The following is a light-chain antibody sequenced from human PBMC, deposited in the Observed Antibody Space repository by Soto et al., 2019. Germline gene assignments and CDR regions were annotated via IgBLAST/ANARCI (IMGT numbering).Light chain of an antibody. Sequence: EIVLTQSPATLSLSPGEIATLSFSASQSVNIYLAWYQQKPGQAPRLLIYDASNRATGIPARFSGSGSGTDFTLTISSLEPEDIAVYYCQQRSNWRVTFGGGTKVDI. V-gene: IGKV3-11*01. CDR3: QQRSNWRVT. CDR1: QSVNIY. CDR2: DAS. J-gene: IGKJ4*01.